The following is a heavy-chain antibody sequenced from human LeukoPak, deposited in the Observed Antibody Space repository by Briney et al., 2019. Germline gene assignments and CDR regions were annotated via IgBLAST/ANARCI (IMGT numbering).Heavy chain of an antibody. CDR1: GGTFSSYA. V-gene: IGHV1-69*05. CDR2: IIPIFGTA. J-gene: IGHJ6*03. D-gene: IGHD3-3*01. Sequence: SVKVSCKASGGTFSSYAISWVRQAPGQGLEWMGGIIPIFGTANYAQKFQGRVTITTDESTSTAYMELSSLRSEDTAVYYCARSRYYDFWSGQQRDYYYYYMDVWGKGTTVTASS. CDR3: ARSRYYDFWSGQQRDYYYYYMDV.